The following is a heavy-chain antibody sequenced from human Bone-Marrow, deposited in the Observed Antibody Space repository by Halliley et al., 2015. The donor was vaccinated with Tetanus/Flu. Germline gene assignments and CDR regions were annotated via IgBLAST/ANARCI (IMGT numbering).Heavy chain of an antibody. CDR2: INGGNGNT. D-gene: IGHD2-21*01. CDR1: GYTFTRFA. Sequence: QVQLVQSGAEVKKPGASVTVSCKASGYTFTRFALHWVRQAPGQRLEWMGWINGGNGNTKYSQSLQGRVTITRDTSASTAYMEVSGLRSEDTAVYYCARSLLFGPMDNWGQGTLVTVSS. CDR3: ARSLLFGPMDN. V-gene: IGHV1-3*01. J-gene: IGHJ4*02.